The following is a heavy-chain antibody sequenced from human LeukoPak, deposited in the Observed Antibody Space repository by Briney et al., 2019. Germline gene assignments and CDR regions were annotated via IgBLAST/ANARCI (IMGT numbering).Heavy chain of an antibody. CDR1: GFTFDDYA. J-gene: IGHJ4*02. CDR3: AKDGYSYGLLPFDY. CDR2: ISWNSGSI. Sequence: GGSLRLSCAASGFTFDDYAMHWVRHAPGKGLEWVSGISWNSGSIGYADSVKGRFTISRDNAKNSLYLQMNSLRAEDTALYYCAKDGYSYGLLPFDYWGQGTLVTVSS. D-gene: IGHD5-18*01. V-gene: IGHV3-9*01.